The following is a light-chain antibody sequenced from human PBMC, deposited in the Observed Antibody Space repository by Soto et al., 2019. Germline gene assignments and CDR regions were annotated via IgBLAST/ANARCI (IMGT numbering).Light chain of an antibody. Sequence: QSALTQPASVSGSPGQSITISCTGTSSDVGSYGLVSWYQQHPGKAPQLIIYEATKRPSGVSPRFSGSRSGKTASLTLSGLQAEDEAVYHCSSYAGTDRTLVFFGGGTKVTVL. CDR3: SSYAGTDRTLVF. CDR1: SSDVGSYGL. CDR2: EAT. V-gene: IGLV2-23*01. J-gene: IGLJ2*01.